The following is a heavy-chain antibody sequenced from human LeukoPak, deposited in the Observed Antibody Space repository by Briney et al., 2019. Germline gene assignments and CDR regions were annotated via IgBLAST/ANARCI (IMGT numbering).Heavy chain of an antibody. CDR1: GYTFTGFD. D-gene: IGHD1-26*01. V-gene: IGHV1-8*01. CDR3: ARGLAEWEQNDAFDI. J-gene: IGHJ3*02. CDR2: MNPNSGNT. Sequence: ASVKVSCKASGYTFTGFDINWVRQATGQGLEWMGWMNPNSGNTGYAQNFQGRVTMTRNNSISTAYMEVSSLRSEDTAVYYCARGLAEWEQNDAFDIWGQGTMVTVSS.